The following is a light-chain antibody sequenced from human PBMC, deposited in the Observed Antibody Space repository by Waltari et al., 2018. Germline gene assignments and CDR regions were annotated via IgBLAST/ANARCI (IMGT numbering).Light chain of an antibody. Sequence: QSALTQPASVSGSPGQSITIPCPGTDRDVGGYAFVPWYQQHPGKAPHLIIYEVSNRPSGISNRFSASKSGNTASLTISGLQAEDEADYYCSSYTTSSAPGVFGTGTRVTVL. V-gene: IGLV2-14*01. CDR3: SSYTTSSAPGV. CDR2: EVS. J-gene: IGLJ1*01. CDR1: DRDVGGYAF.